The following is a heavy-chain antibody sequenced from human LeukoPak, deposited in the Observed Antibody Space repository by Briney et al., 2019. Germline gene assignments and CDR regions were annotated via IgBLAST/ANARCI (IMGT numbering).Heavy chain of an antibody. Sequence: GGXLXXSCAASGFTVSSNYMSWVRQAPGKGLEWVSVIYSGGSTYYSDSVTGRFTISRDNSKNTLYLQMNSLRAEDTAVYYCARGDSVGYCSSTSCRTDYFDYWGQGTLVTVSS. D-gene: IGHD2-2*01. CDR3: ARGDSVGYCSSTSCRTDYFDY. CDR1: GFTVSSNY. CDR2: IYSGGST. V-gene: IGHV3-66*02. J-gene: IGHJ4*02.